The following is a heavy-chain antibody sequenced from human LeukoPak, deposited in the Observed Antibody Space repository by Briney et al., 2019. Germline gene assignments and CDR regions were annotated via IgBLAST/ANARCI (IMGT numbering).Heavy chain of an antibody. D-gene: IGHD3-10*02. CDR1: GFAFTNYA. Sequence: GGSLRLSCVASGFAFTNYAMTWVRQAPGKGLEWVSLVTTSGTITYYADSVRGRFTVSRDNSMNTLYLQMTSLRAEDTAVYYCAKNRGATMIGGGLDYWGKGTLVTVSS. V-gene: IGHV3-23*01. CDR2: VTTSGTIT. CDR3: AKNRGATMIGGGLDY. J-gene: IGHJ4*02.